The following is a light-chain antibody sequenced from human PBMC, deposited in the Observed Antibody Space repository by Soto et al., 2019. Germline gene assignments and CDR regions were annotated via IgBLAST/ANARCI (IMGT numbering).Light chain of an antibody. Sequence: DIQMTQSPSTLSASVGDRVTITCGASQSISSWLAWYQQKPGKAPKLLIYDVSSLESGVPSRFSGSGSGTEFTLTISSLQPDDFATYYCQQYNSYPYTFGQGTKLEIK. J-gene: IGKJ2*01. CDR2: DVS. CDR3: QQYNSYPYT. CDR1: QSISSW. V-gene: IGKV1-5*01.